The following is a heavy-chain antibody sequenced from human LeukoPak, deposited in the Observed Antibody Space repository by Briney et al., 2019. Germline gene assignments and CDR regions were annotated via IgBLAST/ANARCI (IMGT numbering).Heavy chain of an antibody. CDR3: ARDATYYYGSGSTNWFDP. CDR1: GGSISSYY. D-gene: IGHD3-10*01. CDR2: IYTSGST. Sequence: SETLSLTCTVSGGSISSYYWSWIRQPAGKGLEWIGRIYTSGSTNYNPSLKSRVTMSVDTSKNQFSLKLSSVTAADTAVYYCARDATYYYGSGSTNWFDPWGQGTLVTVSS. V-gene: IGHV4-4*07. J-gene: IGHJ5*02.